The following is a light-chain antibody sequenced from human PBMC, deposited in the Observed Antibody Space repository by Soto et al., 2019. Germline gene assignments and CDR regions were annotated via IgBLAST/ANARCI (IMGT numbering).Light chain of an antibody. Sequence: QSALTQPASVSGSPGQSITISCTGTSSDVGGYNYVSWYQQHPGKAPKFIIYDVSNRPSGVSNRFSGSKSGNTASLTISGLQAEDEADYYCSSYTSSSTLLLFGGGTQLTVL. V-gene: IGLV2-14*03. J-gene: IGLJ2*01. CDR3: SSYTSSSTLLL. CDR1: SSDVGGYNY. CDR2: DVS.